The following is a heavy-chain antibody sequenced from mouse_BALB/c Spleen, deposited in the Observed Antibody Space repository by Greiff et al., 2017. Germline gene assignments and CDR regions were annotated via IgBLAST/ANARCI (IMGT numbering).Heavy chain of an antibody. CDR1: GFTFSSYA. V-gene: IGHV5-6-5*01. CDR2: ISSGGST. D-gene: IGHD1-1*01. CDR3: ARDGSSYFDY. Sequence: EVKLVESGGGLVKPGGSLKLSCAASGFTFSSYAMSWVRQTPEKRLEWVASISSGGSTYYPDSVKGRFTISRDNARNILYLQMSSLRSEDTAMYYCARDGSSYFDYWGQGTTLTVSS. J-gene: IGHJ2*01.